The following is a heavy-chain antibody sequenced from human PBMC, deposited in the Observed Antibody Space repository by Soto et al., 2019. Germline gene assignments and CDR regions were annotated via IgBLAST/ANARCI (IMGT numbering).Heavy chain of an antibody. CDR2: INPNSGGT. V-gene: IGHV1-2*04. CDR3: ARDGGDYGYYYYGMDV. J-gene: IGHJ6*02. CDR1: GYTFTGYY. D-gene: IGHD4-17*01. Sequence: QVQLVQSGAEVKKPGASVKVSCKASGYTFTGYYMHWVRQAPGQGLEWMGWINPNSGGTNYAQKFQGWVTITRDTTISTAYMELSRLRSDDTAVYYCARDGGDYGYYYYGMDVWGQGTTVTVSS.